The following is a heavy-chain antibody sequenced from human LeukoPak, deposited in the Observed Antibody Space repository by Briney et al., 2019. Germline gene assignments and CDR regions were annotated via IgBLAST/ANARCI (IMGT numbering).Heavy chain of an antibody. CDR2: ISSSSSYI. V-gene: IGHV3-21*04. CDR3: ARRGGAAALSFDP. D-gene: IGHD2-2*01. Sequence: GGSLRLSCAASGFTFSSYSMNWVRQAPGKGLEWVSSISSSSSYIYYADSVKGRFTISRDNAKNSLYLQMNSLRAEDTAVYYCARRGGAAALSFDPWGQGTLVTVSS. CDR1: GFTFSSYS. J-gene: IGHJ5*02.